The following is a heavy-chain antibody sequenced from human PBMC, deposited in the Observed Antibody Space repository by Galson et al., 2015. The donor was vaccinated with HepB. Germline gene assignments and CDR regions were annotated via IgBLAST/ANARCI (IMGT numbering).Heavy chain of an antibody. CDR3: ARVVKTGTFWFDP. Sequence: SLRLSCAASGFTFSSYWMSWVRQAPGKGLEWVANIKQDGSEKYYVDSVKGRLTIFRDNAKNSLYLQMNSLRAEDTAVYFCARVVKTGTFWFDPWGQGTLVTVST. V-gene: IGHV3-7*03. D-gene: IGHD1-1*01. CDR1: GFTFSSYW. J-gene: IGHJ5*02. CDR2: IKQDGSEK.